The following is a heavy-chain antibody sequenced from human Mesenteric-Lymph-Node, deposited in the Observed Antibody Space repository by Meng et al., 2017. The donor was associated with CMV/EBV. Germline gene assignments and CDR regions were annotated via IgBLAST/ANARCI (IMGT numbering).Heavy chain of an antibody. J-gene: IGHJ4*02. CDR3: AHTMLAPGSGSYYVDY. Sequence: FSISTSGVGVGWSRQPPGKALDWLAVIYWDDDKRYSPSLKSRLTITKDTSKNQVVLTMTNMDAVDTATYYCAHTMLAPGSGSYYVDYWGQGTLVTVSS. CDR2: IYWDDDK. V-gene: IGHV2-5*02. D-gene: IGHD3-10*01. CDR1: FSISTSGVG.